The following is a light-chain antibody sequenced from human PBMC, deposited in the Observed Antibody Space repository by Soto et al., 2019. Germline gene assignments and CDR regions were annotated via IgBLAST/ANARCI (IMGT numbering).Light chain of an antibody. CDR2: SAS. CDR3: QQTFRTPHT. CDR1: QTISSY. Sequence: DIRMTQSPASLSASVGDRVTITCRASQTISSYLNWYQQKAGAAPKLLIYSASTLQSGVPSRFSGSGFGTDYTLTISSLQPADFAVYYCQQTFRTPHTFGQGTKVDIK. J-gene: IGKJ2*01. V-gene: IGKV1-39*01.